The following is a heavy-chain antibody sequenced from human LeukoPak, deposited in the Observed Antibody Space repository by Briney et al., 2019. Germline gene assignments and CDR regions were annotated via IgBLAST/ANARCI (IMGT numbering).Heavy chain of an antibody. Sequence: ASVKVSCKASGYTFISYDINWVRQATGQGLEWMGWMNPNSGNTGYAQKFQGRVTMTRNTSISTAYMELSSLRSEDTAVYYCARKGEHYYDSGKLWPAWFDLWGQGTLVTVSS. CDR1: GYTFISYD. D-gene: IGHD3-10*01. CDR2: MNPNSGNT. J-gene: IGHJ5*02. V-gene: IGHV1-8*01. CDR3: ARKGEHYYDSGKLWPAWFDL.